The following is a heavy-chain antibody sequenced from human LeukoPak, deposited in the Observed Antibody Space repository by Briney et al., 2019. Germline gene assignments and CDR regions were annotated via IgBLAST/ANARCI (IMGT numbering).Heavy chain of an antibody. V-gene: IGHV4-30-4*08. CDR2: IYYSGST. Sequence: SQTLSLTCTVSGGSISSGDYYWRWIRQPPGKGLEGIGYIYYSGSTYYNPSLKSRVTISVDTSKNQFSLKLSSVTAADTAVYYCARGRYGSGSSLWFDRWGQGTLVTVSS. D-gene: IGHD3-10*01. J-gene: IGHJ5*02. CDR3: ARGRYGSGSSLWFDR. CDR1: GGSISSGDYY.